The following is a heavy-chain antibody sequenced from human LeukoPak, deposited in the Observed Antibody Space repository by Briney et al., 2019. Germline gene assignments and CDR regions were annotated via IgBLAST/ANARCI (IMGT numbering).Heavy chain of an antibody. CDR1: GFSLSTSGVG. D-gene: IGHD3-10*01. Sequence: SGPTLVNPTQPLTLTCTFSGFSLSTSGVGVGWIRQPPGKALEWLALIYWNDDKRYSPSLKSRLTITKDTSKNQVVLTMTNMDPVDTATYHCAHRRVDGSGRLRVHYFDYWGQGTLVTVSS. CDR2: IYWNDDK. V-gene: IGHV2-5*01. CDR3: AHRRVDGSGRLRVHYFDY. J-gene: IGHJ4*02.